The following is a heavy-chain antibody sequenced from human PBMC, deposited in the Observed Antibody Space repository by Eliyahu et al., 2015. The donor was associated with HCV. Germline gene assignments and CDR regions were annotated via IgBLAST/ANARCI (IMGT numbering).Heavy chain of an antibody. Sequence: QVQLQESGPGLVKPSKTLSLTCTVSGGSMSNHYWSWIRQPPGKGLEWIAYMYYSGGAKYNPFLESRVSISVDTSKNQVSLNLNSVTAADTAVYYCARSVHYTSGWYLGDNWGQGTLVTVSS. CDR2: MYYSGGA. J-gene: IGHJ4*02. CDR3: ARSVHYTSGWYLGDN. CDR1: GGSMSNHY. D-gene: IGHD6-19*01. V-gene: IGHV4-59*11.